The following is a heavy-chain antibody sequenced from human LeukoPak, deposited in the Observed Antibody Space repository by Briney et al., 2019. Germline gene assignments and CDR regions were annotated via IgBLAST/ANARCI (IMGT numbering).Heavy chain of an antibody. J-gene: IGHJ5*02. CDR1: GGSISSGGYY. CDR3: ARGGITGTKGFGNWFDP. V-gene: IGHV4-31*03. CDR2: IYYSGST. Sequence: PSETLSLTCTVSGGSISSGGYYWRWIRQHPGKGLEWIGYIYYSGSTYYNPSLKSRVTISVDTSKNQFSLKLSSVTAADTAVYYCARGGITGTKGFGNWFDPWGQGTLVTVSS. D-gene: IGHD1-7*01.